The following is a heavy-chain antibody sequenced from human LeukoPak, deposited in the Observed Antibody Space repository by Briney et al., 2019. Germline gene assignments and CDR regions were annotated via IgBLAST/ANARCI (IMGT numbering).Heavy chain of an antibody. Sequence: RLSCAASGHPFRTYTISSVRPAPGYGPHSVTPITGGGASTYYADSVKGRFTISRDNSKNTLFLQMNSLRAEDTAVYYCAKDRYCGGGTCYWSYFDYWGQGTLVTVSS. D-gene: IGHD2-15*01. CDR2: ITGGGAST. V-gene: IGHV3-23*01. J-gene: IGHJ4*02. CDR3: AKDRYCGGGTCYWSYFDY. CDR1: GHPFRTYT.